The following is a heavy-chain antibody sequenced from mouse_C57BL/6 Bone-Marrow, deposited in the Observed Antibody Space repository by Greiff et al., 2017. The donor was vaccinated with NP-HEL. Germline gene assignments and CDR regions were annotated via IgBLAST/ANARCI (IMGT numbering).Heavy chain of an antibody. V-gene: IGHV5-16*01. CDR3: AREGGLRRRTYAMDY. J-gene: IGHJ4*01. CDR2: INYEGSST. CDR1: GFTFSDYY. D-gene: IGHD2-4*01. Sequence: EVQVVESEGGLVQPGSSMKLSCTTSGFTFSDYYMAWVRQVPEKGLDWVANINYEGSSTYYLDSLKSRFIISRDNAKNILYLQMSSLKSEDTATYYCAREGGLRRRTYAMDYWGQGTSVTVSS.